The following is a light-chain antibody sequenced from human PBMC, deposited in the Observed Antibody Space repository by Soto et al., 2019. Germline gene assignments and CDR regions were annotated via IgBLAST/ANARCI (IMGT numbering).Light chain of an antibody. Sequence: QSALTQPPSASGSPGQSVTISCTGTSGDVGRYNYVSWYQQHPGKAPKLMLYEVGKRPSGVPDRFSGSKSGNTASLTVSGLQAEDEADYYCSSYTGNNKLEVFGGGTKLTVL. CDR3: SSYTGNNKLEV. CDR1: SGDVGRYNY. J-gene: IGLJ2*01. CDR2: EVG. V-gene: IGLV2-8*01.